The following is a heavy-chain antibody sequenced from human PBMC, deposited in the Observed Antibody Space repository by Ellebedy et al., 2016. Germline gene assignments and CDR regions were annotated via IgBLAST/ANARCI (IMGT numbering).Heavy chain of an antibody. J-gene: IGHJ4*03. D-gene: IGHD4-17*01. V-gene: IGHV3-30*18. CDR2: ISHDGYNK. CDR1: GFPFTDYA. Sequence: GESLKISCAASGFPFTDYAMHWVRQAPGKGLEWVAVISHDGYNKFYADSVKGRFIITRDDYKKTLYVQMNSLRIEDTAVYFCAKQSPTLVSDYDGYFDAWGQGTLVTVSS. CDR3: AKQSPTLVSDYDGYFDA.